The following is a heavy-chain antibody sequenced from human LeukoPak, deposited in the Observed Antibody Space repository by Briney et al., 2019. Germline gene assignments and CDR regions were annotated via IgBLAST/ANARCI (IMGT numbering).Heavy chain of an antibody. J-gene: IGHJ4*02. CDR3: ARESGAGPFDY. CDR1: GFTFSSYW. Sequence: PGGSLRLSCAASGFTFSSYWMSWIRQAPGKGLEWVATINKDGSERYFVDSVKGRFTISRDNAKNSLYLQMISLRADDTAVYYCARESGAGPFDYWGQGTLVTVSS. D-gene: IGHD3-10*01. V-gene: IGHV3-7*01. CDR2: INKDGSER.